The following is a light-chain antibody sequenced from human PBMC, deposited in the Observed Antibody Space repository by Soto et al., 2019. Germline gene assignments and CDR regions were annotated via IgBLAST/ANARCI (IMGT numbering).Light chain of an antibody. Sequence: QSALTQPASVSGSPGQSISIPCTGISSDFGGYNYVSWYQQYPGKVPKLLIYDDSNRPSGVSTRFSGSKSGNTASLTISGLQTEDEADYYCSSYTNISTFVFGTGTKVTVL. J-gene: IGLJ1*01. CDR3: SSYTNISTFV. CDR1: SSDFGGYNY. V-gene: IGLV2-14*01. CDR2: DDS.